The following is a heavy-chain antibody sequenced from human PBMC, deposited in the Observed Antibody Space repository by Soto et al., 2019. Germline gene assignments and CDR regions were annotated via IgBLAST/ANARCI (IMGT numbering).Heavy chain of an antibody. Sequence: EVRLVESGGGLVQPGGSLRLSCAAFGFTVSSNYITWVRLAPGKGLEWVSLVYSGGATHYAASVKGRFTISTHSSQTTLFLQMNSLRTGDTATYYCVRGRYGSEIHWGQGTKVTVSS. D-gene: IGHD3-10*01. CDR1: GFTVSSNY. CDR3: VRGRYGSEIH. CDR2: VYSGGAT. V-gene: IGHV3-53*04. J-gene: IGHJ4*02.